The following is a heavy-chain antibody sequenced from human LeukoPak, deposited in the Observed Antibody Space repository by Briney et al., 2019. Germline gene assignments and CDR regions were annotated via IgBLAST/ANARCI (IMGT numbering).Heavy chain of an antibody. J-gene: IGHJ4*02. D-gene: IGHD2-21*01. CDR3: ARGGGDWGFHQSDY. V-gene: IGHV4-61*02. Sequence: PSQTLSLTCTVSGGSFNSGSYYWSWIRQPAGKGLEWIGRIYTSGSTNYNPSLKSRVTISVDTSKNQFSLKLSSVTAADTAVYYCARGGGDWGFHQSDYWGQGTLVTVSS. CDR1: GGSFNSGSYY. CDR2: IYTSGST.